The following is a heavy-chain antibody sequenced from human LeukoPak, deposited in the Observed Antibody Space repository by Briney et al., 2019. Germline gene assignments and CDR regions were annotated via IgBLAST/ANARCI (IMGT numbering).Heavy chain of an antibody. J-gene: IGHJ4*02. V-gene: IGHV1-3*01. CDR1: EYTFTDYA. D-gene: IGHD5-18*01. CDR3: ARAASGYSYGY. Sequence: ASVKVSCKASEYTFTDYAINWVRQAPGQRLEWMGWINAGNGNTRYSQRFQGRVTITRDTSASTAYMELSSLTSEDTAVYYCARAASGYSYGYWGQGTLVTVSS. CDR2: INAGNGNT.